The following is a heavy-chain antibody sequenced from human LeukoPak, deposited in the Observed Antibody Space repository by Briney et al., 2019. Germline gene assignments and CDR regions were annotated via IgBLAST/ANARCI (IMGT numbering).Heavy chain of an antibody. D-gene: IGHD3-22*01. J-gene: IGHJ4*02. Sequence: GGSLRLSCIGTGFAFSSYAMSWVRQAPGKGLEWVSGISGTGGRTYYADSVKGRFTISRDNSKNTLYLQMNSLRAEDTAVYYCAKDLRYDSSGYFDYWGQGTRVTASS. CDR2: ISGTGGRT. V-gene: IGHV3-23*01. CDR3: AKDLRYDSSGYFDY. CDR1: GFAFSSYA.